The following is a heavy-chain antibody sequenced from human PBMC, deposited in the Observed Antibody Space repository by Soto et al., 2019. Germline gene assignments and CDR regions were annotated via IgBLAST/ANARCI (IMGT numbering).Heavy chain of an antibody. Sequence: GASVKVSCKASGYTFTSYGISCVRQAPGQGLEWMGWISAYNGNTNYAQKLQGRVTMTTDTSTSTAYMELRSLRSDDTAVYYCARGAVWFGELPDAFDIWGQGTMVTVSS. CDR3: ARGAVWFGELPDAFDI. J-gene: IGHJ3*02. CDR2: ISAYNGNT. D-gene: IGHD3-10*01. V-gene: IGHV1-18*01. CDR1: GYTFTSYG.